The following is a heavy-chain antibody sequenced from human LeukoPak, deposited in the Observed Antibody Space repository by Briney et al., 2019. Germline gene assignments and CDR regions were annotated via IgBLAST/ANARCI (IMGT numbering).Heavy chain of an antibody. CDR2: IYSGGNT. Sequence: GGSPRLSCAASGFTVSSNYMNWVRQAPGKGLEWVSVIYSGGNTYYADSVKGRFTISRDNSKNTLYLQMNSLRAEDTGVYYCARALHSYSYYIAVWGKGTTVTVSS. J-gene: IGHJ6*03. CDR3: ARALHSYSYYIAV. CDR1: GFTVSSNY. V-gene: IGHV3-53*01. D-gene: IGHD5-24*01.